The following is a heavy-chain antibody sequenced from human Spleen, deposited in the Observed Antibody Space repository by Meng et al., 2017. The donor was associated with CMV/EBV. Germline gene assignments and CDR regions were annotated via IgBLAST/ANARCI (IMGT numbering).Heavy chain of an antibody. CDR2: ISYDGSDK. CDR3: ARGRGGATTRYFDY. Sequence: GESLKISCAAAGFTFRTYAMHWVRQAPGKGLDWVAVISYDGSDKYYSDSVKGRFTISRDNSKTTLYLQMNSLSAEDMAVYYCARGRGGATTRYFDYWGQGTLVTVSS. V-gene: IGHV3-30-3*01. J-gene: IGHJ4*02. D-gene: IGHD1-26*01. CDR1: GFTFRTYA.